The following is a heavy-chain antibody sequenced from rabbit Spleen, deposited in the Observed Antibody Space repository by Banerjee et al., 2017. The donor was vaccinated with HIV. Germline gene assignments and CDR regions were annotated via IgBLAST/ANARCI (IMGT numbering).Heavy chain of an antibody. Sequence: QEQLVESGGGLVQPGGSLKLSCKASGFDFSSYGVSWVRQAPGKGLEWIGYIDPVFGSAYYASWVNGRFSISRENTQNTVSLQLNSLTAADTAPYFCARGGGLWGQGTLVTVS. CDR1: GFDFSSYG. CDR3: ARGGGL. J-gene: IGHJ4*01. V-gene: IGHV1S47*01. CDR2: IDPVFGSA.